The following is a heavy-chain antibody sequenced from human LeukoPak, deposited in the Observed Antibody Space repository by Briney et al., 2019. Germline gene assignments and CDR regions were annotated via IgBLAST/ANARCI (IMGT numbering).Heavy chain of an antibody. CDR2: IIPIFGTA. J-gene: IGHJ6*02. CDR1: GGTFSSYA. V-gene: IGHV1-69*13. Sequence: SAKVSCKASGGTFSSYAISWVRQAPGQGLEWMGGIIPIFGTANYARKFQGRVTITADESTSTAYMELSSLRSEDTAVYYCARCRFVADFGVVITGYYYGMDVWGQGTTVTVSS. CDR3: ARCRFVADFGVVITGYYYGMDV. D-gene: IGHD3-3*01.